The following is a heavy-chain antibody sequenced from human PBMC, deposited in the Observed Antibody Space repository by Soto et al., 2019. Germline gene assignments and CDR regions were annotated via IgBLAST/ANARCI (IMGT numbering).Heavy chain of an antibody. CDR1: GFTFSSYA. CDR3: AKDEEDVVVPAAILTGY. CDR2: ISGSGGST. Sequence: GGSLRLSCAASGFTFSSYAMSWVRQAPGKGLEWVSAISGSGGSTYYADSVKGRFTISRDNSKNTLYLQMNSLRAEDTAVYYCAKDEEDVVVPAAILTGYWGQGTLVTVSS. V-gene: IGHV3-23*01. J-gene: IGHJ4*02. D-gene: IGHD2-2*01.